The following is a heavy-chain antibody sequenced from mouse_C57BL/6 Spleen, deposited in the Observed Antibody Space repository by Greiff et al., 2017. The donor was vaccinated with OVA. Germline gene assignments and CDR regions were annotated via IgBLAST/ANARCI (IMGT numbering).Heavy chain of an antibody. CDR3: ARDFSDYFDY. V-gene: IGHV1-64*01. D-gene: IGHD3-1*01. CDR2: IHPNSGST. J-gene: IGHJ2*01. Sequence: QVQLQQPGAELVKPGASVKLSCKASGCTFTSYWMHWVKQRPGQGLEWIGMIHPNSGSTNYNEKFKSKATLTVDKSSSTAYMQLSSLTSEDSAVYYCARDFSDYFDYWGQGTTLTVSS. CDR1: GCTFTSYW.